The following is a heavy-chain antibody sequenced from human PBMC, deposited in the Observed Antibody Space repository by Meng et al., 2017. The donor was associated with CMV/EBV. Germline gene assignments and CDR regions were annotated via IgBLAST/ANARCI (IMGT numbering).Heavy chain of an antibody. J-gene: IGHJ4*02. Sequence: QVLPKQWGAGLLTPSDTLSLTCAVYGGSFSGYYWSWIRQPPGKGLEWIGEINHSGSTNYNPSLKSRVTISVDTSKNQFSLKLSSVTAADTAVYYCARVWDSGWDYWGQGTLVTVSS. V-gene: IGHV4-34*01. CDR3: ARVWDSGWDY. CDR2: INHSGST. CDR1: GGSFSGYY. D-gene: IGHD3-22*01.